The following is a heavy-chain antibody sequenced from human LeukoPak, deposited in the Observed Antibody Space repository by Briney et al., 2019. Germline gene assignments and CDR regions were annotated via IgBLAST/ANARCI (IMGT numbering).Heavy chain of an antibody. CDR1: GFTFSSYA. D-gene: IGHD2-15*01. CDR2: ISSNGGST. Sequence: GGSLRLSCSASGFTFSSYAMHWVRQAPGKGLEYVSAISSNGGSTYYADSVKGRFTISRDNSKNTLYLQMGSLRAEDTAVYYCVKGVGYCSGGSCLPIDYWGQGTLVTVSS. J-gene: IGHJ4*02. CDR3: VKGVGYCSGGSCLPIDY. V-gene: IGHV3-64D*09.